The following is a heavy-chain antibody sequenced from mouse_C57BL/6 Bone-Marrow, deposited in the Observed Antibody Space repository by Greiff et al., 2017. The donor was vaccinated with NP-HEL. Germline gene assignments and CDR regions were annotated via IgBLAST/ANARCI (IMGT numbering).Heavy chain of an antibody. CDR2: IYPRSGNT. D-gene: IGHD2-3*01. CDR1: GYTFTSYG. J-gene: IGHJ4*01. CDR3: ARDDGPYMDY. Sequence: LVESGAELARPGASVKLSCKASGYTFTSYGISWVKQRTGQGLEWIGEIYPRSGNTYYNEKFKGKATLTADKSSSTAYMELRSLTSEDSAVYFCARDDGPYMDYWGQGTSVTVSS. V-gene: IGHV1-81*01.